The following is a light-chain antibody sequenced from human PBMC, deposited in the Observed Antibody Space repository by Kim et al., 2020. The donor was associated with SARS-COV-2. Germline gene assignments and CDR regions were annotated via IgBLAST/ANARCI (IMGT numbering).Light chain of an antibody. CDR3: QQYNTYWT. Sequence: SASVGDRVTITCRASQSISNWLAWYQQKPGKAPKLLIYDASSLESGVPSRFSGSGSGTEFTLTISSLQPDDFATYYCQQYNTYWTFGHGTKVDIK. CDR2: DAS. CDR1: QSISNW. J-gene: IGKJ1*01. V-gene: IGKV1-5*01.